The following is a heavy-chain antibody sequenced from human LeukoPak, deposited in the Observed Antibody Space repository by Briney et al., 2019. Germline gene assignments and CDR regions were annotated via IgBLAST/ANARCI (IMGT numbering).Heavy chain of an antibody. CDR1: GGSISSYY. J-gene: IGHJ4*02. V-gene: IGHV4-59*12. CDR3: ARGGCCGGSCYQPVDY. Sequence: SETLSLTCTVSGGSISSYYWSWIRQPPGKGLEWIGYIYYSGSTNYNPSLKSRVTISLDTSRNQFSLKLNSVTAADTAVYYCARGGCCGGSCYQPVDYWGQGTLVTVSS. D-gene: IGHD2-15*01. CDR2: IYYSGST.